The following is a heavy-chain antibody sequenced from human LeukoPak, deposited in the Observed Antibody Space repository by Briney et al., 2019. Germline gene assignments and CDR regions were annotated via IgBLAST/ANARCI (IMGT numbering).Heavy chain of an antibody. Sequence: GASVKVSCKASGYTFTSYDTNWVRQATGQGLEWMGWMNPNSGNTGYAQKFQGRVTMTRNTSISTAYMELSSLRSEDTAVYYCAIGKSHYDSRFDYWGQGTLVTVSS. D-gene: IGHD3-3*01. CDR1: GYTFTSYD. CDR3: AIGKSHYDSRFDY. V-gene: IGHV1-8*01. CDR2: MNPNSGNT. J-gene: IGHJ4*02.